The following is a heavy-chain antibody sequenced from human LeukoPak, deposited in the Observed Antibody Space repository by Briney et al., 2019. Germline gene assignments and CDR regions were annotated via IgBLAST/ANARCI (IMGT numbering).Heavy chain of an antibody. CDR2: ISYDGSNK. CDR1: GFTFSSYG. CDR3: AKDSGYRSSTSCSARIYYGMDV. D-gene: IGHD2-2*01. V-gene: IGHV3-30*18. Sequence: GGSLRLSCAASGFTFSSYGMHWVRQAPGKGLEWVAVISYDGSNKYYADSVKGRFTISRDNSKNTLYLQMNSLRAEDTAVYYCAKDSGYRSSTSCSARIYYGMDVWGKGTTVTVSS. J-gene: IGHJ6*04.